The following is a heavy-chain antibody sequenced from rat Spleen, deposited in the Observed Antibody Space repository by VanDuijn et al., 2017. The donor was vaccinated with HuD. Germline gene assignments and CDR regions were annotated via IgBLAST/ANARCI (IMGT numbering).Heavy chain of an antibody. CDR2: ITGSGDTT. V-gene: IGHV5-31*01. CDR1: GFTFNYYW. CDR3: ATDGYYDGTYYSVYVMDA. Sequence: EVQLVESGGGLVQPGRSLKLSCVASGFTFNYYWMTWIRQAPGKGLEWVATITGSGDTTFYPDSVTGRFTISRDNAKSTLYLQMNSLRSEDTATYYCATDGYYDGTYYSVYVMDAWSQGASVTVSS. J-gene: IGHJ4*01. D-gene: IGHD1-12*02.